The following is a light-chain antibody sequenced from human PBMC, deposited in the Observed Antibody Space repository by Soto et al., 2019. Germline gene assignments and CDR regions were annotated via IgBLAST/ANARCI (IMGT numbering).Light chain of an antibody. CDR3: QQYDILPT. Sequence: DIRLTQSPSSLSTSVGDRVTITCQASQDISNFLNWYQQKPGKAPRLLIYDASSLQTGVPSRFSGSGSGTYFTFTISSLQPEDVAKYYCQQYDILPTFGQGTKLEIK. J-gene: IGKJ2*01. CDR2: DAS. CDR1: QDISNF. V-gene: IGKV1-33*01.